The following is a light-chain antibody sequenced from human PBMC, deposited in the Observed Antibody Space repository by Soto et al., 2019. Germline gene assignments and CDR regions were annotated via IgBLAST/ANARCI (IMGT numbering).Light chain of an antibody. CDR2: KAS. Sequence: DIQMTQSPSTLSASVGDRVTITCRASQTIDSWLAWYQQRPGKPPNLLIYKASTLASGVPSRFSGSGSGTEFTLTISSLQPDDFATYYCQQYNSYRWTFGLGTKVDI. J-gene: IGKJ1*01. CDR3: QQYNSYRWT. CDR1: QTIDSW. V-gene: IGKV1-5*03.